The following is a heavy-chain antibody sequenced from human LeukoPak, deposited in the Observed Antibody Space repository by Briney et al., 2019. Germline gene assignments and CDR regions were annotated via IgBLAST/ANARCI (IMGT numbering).Heavy chain of an antibody. CDR3: ARGLSGYASSLGY. CDR2: INSDGSST. J-gene: IGHJ4*02. CDR1: GFTFSNYW. D-gene: IGHD6-6*01. Sequence: GGSLRLSCAASGFTFSNYWMHWVRQAPGKGLVWVSRINSDGSSTSYADSVRGRFSISRDNAKNTLYLQMNSLRAEDTAVYYCARGLSGYASSLGYWGQGTLVTVSA. V-gene: IGHV3-74*01.